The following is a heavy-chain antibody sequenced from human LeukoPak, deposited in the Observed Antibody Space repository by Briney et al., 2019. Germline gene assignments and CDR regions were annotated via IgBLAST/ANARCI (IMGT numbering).Heavy chain of an antibody. CDR1: GYTFTSYG. D-gene: IGHD3-22*01. V-gene: IGHV1-18*01. CDR2: ISAYNGNT. Sequence: ASVKVSCKASGYTFTSYGIGWVRQAPGQGLEWMGWISAYNGNTNYAQKLQGRVTMTTDTSTSTAYMELRSLRSDDTAVYYCARDESTRSSGYGPYYYYYMDVWGKGTTVTVSS. J-gene: IGHJ6*03. CDR3: ARDESTRSSGYGPYYYYYMDV.